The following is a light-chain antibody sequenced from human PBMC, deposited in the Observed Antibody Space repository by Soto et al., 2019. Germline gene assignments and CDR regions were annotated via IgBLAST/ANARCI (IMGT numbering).Light chain of an antibody. V-gene: IGKV4-1*01. Sequence: DIVMTQSPGSLAVYLGERATINCKSSQTVLHGSNYLAWYQQKPGQPPKLLIYWASTRESGVPDRFSASGSGTDFTLTISSLQAEDVAVYYCQQYYTTPVTFGQGTKVEIK. CDR1: QTVLHGSNY. CDR3: QQYYTTPVT. J-gene: IGKJ1*01. CDR2: WAS.